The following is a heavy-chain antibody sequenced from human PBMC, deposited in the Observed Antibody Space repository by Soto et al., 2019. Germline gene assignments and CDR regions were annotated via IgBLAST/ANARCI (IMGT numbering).Heavy chain of an antibody. D-gene: IGHD4-4*01. CDR2: ISYDGSNK. V-gene: IGHV3-30-3*01. Sequence: QVQLVESGGGVVQPGRSLRLSCAASGFIFSTYAMHWVRQAPGKGLEWVAVISYDGSNKYYADSVKGRFTISRDNSKNTLDLQMNSLRAEDTAMYYCARKATVIDYWGQGTLVTVST. CDR3: ARKATVIDY. CDR1: GFIFSTYA. J-gene: IGHJ4*02.